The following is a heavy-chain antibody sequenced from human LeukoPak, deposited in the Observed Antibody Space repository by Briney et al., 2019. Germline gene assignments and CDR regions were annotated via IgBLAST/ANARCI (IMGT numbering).Heavy chain of an antibody. CDR2: IYPGDSDT. Sequence: GESLKISCKGSGYSFTTYWIGWVRQMPGKGLESMGIIYPGDSDTRYSPSFQGQVTISADKSSSTAYLQWGSLKASDTAMYYCARVAAGYLGSGTPGYFDYWGQGILVTVSS. CDR1: GYSFTTYW. D-gene: IGHD3-10*01. J-gene: IGHJ4*02. V-gene: IGHV5-51*01. CDR3: ARVAAGYLGSGTPGYFDY.